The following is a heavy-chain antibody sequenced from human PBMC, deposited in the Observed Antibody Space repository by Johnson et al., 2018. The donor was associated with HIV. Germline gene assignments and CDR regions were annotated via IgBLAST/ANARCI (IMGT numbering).Heavy chain of an antibody. V-gene: IGHV3-74*01. CDR2: INSDGSST. CDR1: GFTFSSYW. J-gene: IGHJ3*02. CDR3: ASGGSRYSGSYLSDAFDI. D-gene: IGHD1-26*01. Sequence: VQLVESGGGLVQPGGSLRLSCAASGFTFSSYWMHWVRQAPGKGLVWVSRINSDGSSTSYADSVKGRFTISRDNAKNTLYPQMNSLRAEDTAVYYCASGGSRYSGSYLSDAFDIWGQGTMVTVSS.